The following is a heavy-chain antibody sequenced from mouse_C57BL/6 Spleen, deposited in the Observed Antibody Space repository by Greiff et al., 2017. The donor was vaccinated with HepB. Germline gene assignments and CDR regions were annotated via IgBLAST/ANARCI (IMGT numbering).Heavy chain of an antibody. Sequence: VQLQQPGAELVKPGASVKLSCKASGYTFTSYWMHWVKQRPGQGLEWIGMIHPNSGSTNYNEKFKSKATLTVDKSSSTAYMQLSSLTSEDSAVYYCAREIYYYGSSYAYFDYWGQGTTLTVSS. CDR2: IHPNSGST. J-gene: IGHJ2*01. V-gene: IGHV1-64*01. D-gene: IGHD1-1*01. CDR3: AREIYYYGSSYAYFDY. CDR1: GYTFTSYW.